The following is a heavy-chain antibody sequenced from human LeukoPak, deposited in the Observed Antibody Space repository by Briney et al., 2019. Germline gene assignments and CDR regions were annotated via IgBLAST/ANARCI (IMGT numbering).Heavy chain of an antibody. Sequence: PGGSLRLSCTASGITFSSYAMTWVRQAPGKGLEWVSTISGTGGTTYYADSVKGRFTISRDNSKNTLYLQMNSLRAEDTAVYYCAKDVPDCGGDCYSNFWGQGTLLTVSS. D-gene: IGHD2-21*02. J-gene: IGHJ4*02. CDR1: GITFSSYA. CDR3: AKDVPDCGGDCYSNF. V-gene: IGHV3-23*01. CDR2: ISGTGGTT.